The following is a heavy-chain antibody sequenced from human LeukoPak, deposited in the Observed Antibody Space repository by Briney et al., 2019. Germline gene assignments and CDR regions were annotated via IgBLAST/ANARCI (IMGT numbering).Heavy chain of an antibody. D-gene: IGHD5-12*01. CDR1: GFSLSTSGVG. CDR2: IYWDDDM. J-gene: IGHJ4*02. CDR3: AHRARGYRFDS. Sequence: SGPTLVNPTQTLTLTCTFSGFSLSTSGVGLAWIRQPPAKALEWLALIYWDDDMRYSPSLKTRLTITKDTSKNQVVLTMTDMDPVDTATYFCAHRARGYRFDSWGQGTLVTVSS. V-gene: IGHV2-5*02.